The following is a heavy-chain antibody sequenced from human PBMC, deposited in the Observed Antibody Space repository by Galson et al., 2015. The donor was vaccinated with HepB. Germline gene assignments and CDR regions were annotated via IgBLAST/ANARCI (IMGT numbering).Heavy chain of an antibody. CDR2: IIPIFGTA. CDR3: ARESYSSSWRGGGMDV. D-gene: IGHD6-13*01. J-gene: IGHJ6*02. Sequence: SVKVSCKASGGTFSSYAISWVRQAPGQGLEWMGGIIPIFGTANYAQKFQGRVTITADESTSTAYMELSSLRSEDTAVYYCARESYSSSWRGGGMDVWGQGTTVTDSS. CDR1: GGTFSSYA. V-gene: IGHV1-69*13.